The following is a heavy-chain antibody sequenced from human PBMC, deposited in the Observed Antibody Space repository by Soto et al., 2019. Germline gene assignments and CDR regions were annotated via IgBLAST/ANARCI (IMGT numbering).Heavy chain of an antibody. CDR3: AKGDNLGPKTGYAFDP. CDR1: GDSVSSDTAS. J-gene: IGHJ5*02. D-gene: IGHD5-12*01. V-gene: IGHV6-1*01. Sequence: PSQTLSLTCAISGDSVSSDTASWNWIRQSPSRGLEWLGRTYFRSKWYNDYAVSVNSRIIINPDTSNNQFSLQLNSVTPEDTAVYFCAKGDNLGPKTGYAFDPWGQGIMVTVSS. CDR2: TYFRSKWYN.